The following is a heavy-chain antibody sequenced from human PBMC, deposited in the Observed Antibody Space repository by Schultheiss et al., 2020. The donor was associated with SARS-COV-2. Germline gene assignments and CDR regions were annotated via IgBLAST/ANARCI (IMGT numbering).Heavy chain of an antibody. CDR3: ARANYYDSSGYDNWFDP. CDR2: INHSGST. Sequence: SETLSLTCAVYGGSFSGYYWSWIRQPPGKGLEWIGEINHSGSTNYNPSLKSRVTISVDTSKNQFSLKLSSVTAADTAVYYCARANYYDSSGYDNWFDPWGQGTLVTVSS. D-gene: IGHD3-22*01. J-gene: IGHJ5*02. CDR1: GGSFSGYY. V-gene: IGHV4-34*01.